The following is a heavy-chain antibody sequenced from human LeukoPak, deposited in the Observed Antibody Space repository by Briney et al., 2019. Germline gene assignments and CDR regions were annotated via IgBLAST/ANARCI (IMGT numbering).Heavy chain of an antibody. CDR3: AKDPGPDY. CDR1: GFIFSSYG. J-gene: IGHJ4*02. D-gene: IGHD1-1*01. V-gene: IGHV3-30*02. CDR2: IRYDGTDK. Sequence: GGSLGLSCAASGFIFSSYGMHWVRQAPGKGLEWVAFIRYDGTDKYYVDSVKGRFTISRDNSKNTLYLQMNSLSAEDTAVYYCAKDPGPDYWGRGTLVTVSS.